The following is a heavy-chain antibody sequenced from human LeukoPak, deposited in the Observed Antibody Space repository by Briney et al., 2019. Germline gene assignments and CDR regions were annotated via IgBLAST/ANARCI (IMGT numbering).Heavy chain of an antibody. J-gene: IGHJ4*02. V-gene: IGHV1-69*06. CDR1: GGTFSSYA. CDR2: IIPIFGTA. CDR3: ARAAAGTGYYFDY. Sequence: KISCKASGGTFSSYAISWVRQAPGQGLEWMGGIIPIFGTANYAQKFQGRVTITADKSTSTAYMELSSLRSEDTAVYYCARAAAGTGYYFDYWGQGTLVTVSS. D-gene: IGHD6-13*01.